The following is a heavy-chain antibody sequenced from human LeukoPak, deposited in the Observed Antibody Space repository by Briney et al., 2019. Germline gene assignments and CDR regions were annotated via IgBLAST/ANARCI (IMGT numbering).Heavy chain of an antibody. CDR3: ARVGLIEPQRAFDI. CDR2: IYYSGST. D-gene: IGHD2-21*01. CDR1: GGSISSSSYY. V-gene: IGHV4-39*07. J-gene: IGHJ3*02. Sequence: SETLSLTCTVSGGSISSSSYYWGWIRQPPGKGLEWIGSIYYSGSTYYNPSLKSRVTISVDTSKNQFSLKLSSVTAADTAVYYCARVGLIEPQRAFDIWGQGTMVTVSS.